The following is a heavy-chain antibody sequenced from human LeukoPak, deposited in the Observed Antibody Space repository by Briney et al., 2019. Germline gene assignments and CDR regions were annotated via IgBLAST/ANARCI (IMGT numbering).Heavy chain of an antibody. CDR1: GGSFSGYY. J-gene: IGHJ5*02. D-gene: IGHD1-26*01. V-gene: IGHV4-34*01. Sequence: SETLSLTCAVYGGSFSGYYWSWIRQPPGKGLEWIGEINHSGSTNYNPSLKSRVTISVDTSKNQISLKLSSVTAADTAVYYCARENSGSYYNWFDPWGQGTLVTVSS. CDR3: ARENSGSYYNWFDP. CDR2: INHSGST.